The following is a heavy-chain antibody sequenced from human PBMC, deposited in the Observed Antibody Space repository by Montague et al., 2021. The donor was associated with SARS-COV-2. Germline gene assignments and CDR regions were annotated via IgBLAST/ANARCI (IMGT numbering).Heavy chain of an antibody. CDR1: GGSINSYY. D-gene: IGHD3-9*01. CDR3: ARTGLGDYDILTGYTVNAFDI. CDR2: IYYRGST. Sequence: SETLSLTCTVSGGSINSYYWSWIRQPPGKGLEWIGYIYYRGSTNYKPSLKSRVTISVDTSKKQFSLKLSSVTAADTAVYYCARTGLGDYDILTGYTVNAFDIWGQGTTVTVSS. J-gene: IGHJ3*02. V-gene: IGHV4-59*01.